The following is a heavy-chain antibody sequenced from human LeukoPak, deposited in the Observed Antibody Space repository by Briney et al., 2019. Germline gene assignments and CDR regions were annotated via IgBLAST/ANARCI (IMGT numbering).Heavy chain of an antibody. V-gene: IGHV3-20*04. CDR3: ARDKQLVRSYYYYYMDV. CDR1: GFTFDDYG. CDR2: INWNGGST. Sequence: PGGSLRLSCAASGFTFDDYGMGWVRQAPGKGLEWVSGINWNGGSTGYADSVKGRFTISRDNAKNSLYLQMNSLRAEDTALYYCARDKQLVRSYYYYYMDVWGKGTTVTVSS. J-gene: IGHJ6*03. D-gene: IGHD6-6*01.